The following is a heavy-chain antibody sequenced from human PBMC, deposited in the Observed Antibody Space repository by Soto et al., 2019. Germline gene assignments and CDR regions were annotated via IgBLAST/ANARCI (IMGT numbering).Heavy chain of an antibody. D-gene: IGHD3-9*01. Sequence: SETLSLTCAVYGGSFSGYYWSWIRQPPGKGLEWIGEINHSGSTNYNPSLKSRVTISVDTSKNQFSLKLSSVTAADTAVYYCAREKLRYFDWLLYTYAFDIWGQGTMVTVSS. CDR2: INHSGST. CDR1: GGSFSGYY. J-gene: IGHJ3*02. V-gene: IGHV4-34*01. CDR3: AREKLRYFDWLLYTYAFDI.